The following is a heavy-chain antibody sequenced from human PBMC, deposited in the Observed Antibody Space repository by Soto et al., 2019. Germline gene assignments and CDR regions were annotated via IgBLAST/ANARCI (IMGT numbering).Heavy chain of an antibody. V-gene: IGHV1-69*06. Sequence: QVDLVQSGAEVKRPGSSVKVSCTASGGTFSTYPIHWVRQAPGQGLEWMGGIIPMFGSANFAQKFQGRLTLTADKPTGTTYMELSRLTSEDTAVYYCAREGASIVGATGAFDMWGQGTTVSISS. CDR3: AREGASIVGATGAFDM. CDR2: IIPMFGSA. J-gene: IGHJ3*02. D-gene: IGHD1-26*01. CDR1: GGTFSTYP.